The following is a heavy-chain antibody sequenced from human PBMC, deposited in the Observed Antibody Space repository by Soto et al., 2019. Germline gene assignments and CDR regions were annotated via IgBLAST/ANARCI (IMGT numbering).Heavy chain of an antibody. CDR1: GGSISSGDYY. D-gene: IGHD3-10*01. V-gene: IGHV4-30-4*01. CDR2: IYYSGST. CDR3: ARDQGFSVSGTYPTLYYYFYGLDV. Sequence: SETLSLTCTVSGGSISSGDYYWSWIRQPPGKGLEWIGYIYYSGSTNYNPSLKSRVTISVDTSKNQFSLKLSSVTAADTAVYYCARDQGFSVSGTYPTLYYYFYGLDVWGQGTTVTVSS. J-gene: IGHJ6*02.